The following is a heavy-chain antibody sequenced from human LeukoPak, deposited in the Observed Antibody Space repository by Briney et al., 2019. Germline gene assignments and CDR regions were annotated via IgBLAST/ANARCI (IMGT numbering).Heavy chain of an antibody. D-gene: IGHD5-12*01. CDR1: GGSISSYY. V-gene: IGHV4-4*07. Sequence: PSETLSLTCTVSGGSISSYYWSWIRQPPGKGLEWIGRIYTSGSTNYNPSLKSRVTISVDTSKNQFSLKLSSVTAADTAVYYCAREWLRPNYYMGVWGKGTTVTISS. CDR2: IYTSGST. J-gene: IGHJ6*03. CDR3: AREWLRPNYYMGV.